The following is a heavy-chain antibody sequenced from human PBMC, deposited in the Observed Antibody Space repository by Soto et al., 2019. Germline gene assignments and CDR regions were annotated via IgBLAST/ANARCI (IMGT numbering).Heavy chain of an antibody. V-gene: IGHV4-39*01. Sequence: SETLSLTCTVSGGSISSSSYYWGWIRQPPGKGLEWIGSIYYSGSTYYNPSLKSRVTISVDTSKNQFSLKLSSVTAADTAVYYCARHGRQHGDYVTLGSYYYYGMDVWGQRTTVTVSS. CDR3: ARHGRQHGDYVTLGSYYYYGMDV. D-gene: IGHD4-17*01. CDR2: IYYSGST. J-gene: IGHJ6*02. CDR1: GGSISSSSYY.